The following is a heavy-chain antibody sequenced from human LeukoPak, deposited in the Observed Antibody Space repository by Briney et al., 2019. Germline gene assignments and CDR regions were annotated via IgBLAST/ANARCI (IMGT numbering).Heavy chain of an antibody. CDR2: IKSKTDGGTT. CDR1: GFTFSNAW. J-gene: IGHJ4*02. Sequence: PGGSLRLSCAASGFTFSNAWMSWVRQAPGKGLEWVGRIKSKTDGGTTDYAAPVKGRFTISRDDSKNTLYLQMNSLRAEDTAVYYCARGYSYGSTDNFDYWGQGTLVTVSS. CDR3: ARGYSYGSTDNFDY. V-gene: IGHV3-15*01. D-gene: IGHD5-18*01.